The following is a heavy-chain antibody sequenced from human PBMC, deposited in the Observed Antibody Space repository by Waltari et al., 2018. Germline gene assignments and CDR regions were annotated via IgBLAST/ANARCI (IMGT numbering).Heavy chain of an antibody. Sequence: EVQLVSSGGGLVKPGGSLRLSCAASGFTFSNAWMSWVRQAPGKGLEWVGRIKSKTDGGRTDYAAPVKGRFTISRDDSKNTLYLQMNSLKTEDTAVYYCTTAGGNDYWGQGTLVTVSS. V-gene: IGHV3-15*01. CDR1: GFTFSNAW. CDR2: IKSKTDGGRT. D-gene: IGHD3-16*01. J-gene: IGHJ4*02. CDR3: TTAGGNDY.